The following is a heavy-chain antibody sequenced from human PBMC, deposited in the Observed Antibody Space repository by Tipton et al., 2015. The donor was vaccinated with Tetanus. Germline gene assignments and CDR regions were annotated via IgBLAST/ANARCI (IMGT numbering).Heavy chain of an antibody. CDR3: ARGGSSSSWSYYFDS. CDR1: GASIRSYH. Sequence: LRLSCTVSGASIRSYHWNWIRQPPGKGPEWIGYVYHSAFTNYNPSLQSRITISLDTSNNQFSLKVTSVTAADTAVYYWARGGSSSSWSYYFDSWGQGTLVTVSS. V-gene: IGHV4-59*01. J-gene: IGHJ4*02. CDR2: VYHSAFT. D-gene: IGHD6-13*01.